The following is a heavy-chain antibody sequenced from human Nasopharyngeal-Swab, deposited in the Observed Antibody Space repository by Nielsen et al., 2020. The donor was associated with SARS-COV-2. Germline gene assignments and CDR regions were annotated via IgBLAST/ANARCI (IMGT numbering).Heavy chain of an antibody. CDR1: GFTFSDYY. J-gene: IGHJ4*02. Sequence: GESLKISCAASGFTFSDYYMSWIRQAPGKGLEYISYISGSGGTIYYGDSMKGRFTISRDNAKNSLYLQMNSLSAEDTAVYYCARDRANWDFDYWGQGTLVTVSS. D-gene: IGHD7-27*01. CDR2: ISGSGGTI. V-gene: IGHV3-11*04. CDR3: ARDRANWDFDY.